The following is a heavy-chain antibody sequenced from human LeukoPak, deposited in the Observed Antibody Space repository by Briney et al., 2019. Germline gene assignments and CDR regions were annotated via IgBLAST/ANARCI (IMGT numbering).Heavy chain of an antibody. CDR2: ISYDGSNK. D-gene: IGHD3-10*01. CDR1: GFTFSSYA. Sequence: GGSLRLSCAASGFTFSSYAMHWVRQAPGKGLEWVAVISYDGSNKYYADSVQGRFTVSRDNSRNTLYLQMNSLRAEDTAVYYCAKYRTAGSGSYPNLCDYWGQGTLVTVSS. J-gene: IGHJ4*02. V-gene: IGHV3-30-3*02. CDR3: AKYRTAGSGSYPNLCDY.